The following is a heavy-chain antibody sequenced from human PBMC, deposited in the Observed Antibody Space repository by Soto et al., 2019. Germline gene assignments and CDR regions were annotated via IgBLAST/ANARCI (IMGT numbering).Heavy chain of an antibody. V-gene: IGHV4-61*08. CDR1: GGSISSGGYY. CDR2: IYYSGST. CDR3: ARTTGTTRRMDV. Sequence: SETLSLTCTVSGGSISSGGYYWSWIRQHPGKGLEWIGYIYYSGSTNYNPSLKSRVTISVDTSKNQFSLKLSSVTAADTAVYYCARTTGTTRRMDVWGKGTTVTVSS. J-gene: IGHJ6*03. D-gene: IGHD1-7*01.